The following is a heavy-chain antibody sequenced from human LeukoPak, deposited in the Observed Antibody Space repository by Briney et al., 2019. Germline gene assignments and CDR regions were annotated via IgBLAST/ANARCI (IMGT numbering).Heavy chain of an antibody. CDR2: IYYSGST. D-gene: IGHD3-22*01. CDR1: GGSISSYY. V-gene: IGHV4-59*01. CDR3: ARGGYYDSSGYYKFDY. J-gene: IGHJ4*02. Sequence: PSETLSLTCTVSGGSISSYYWSWIRQPPGKGLEWIGYIYYSGSTNYNPSLKSRVTISVDTSKNQFSLKLSSVTAADTAVYYCARGGYYDSSGYYKFDYWGQGTVVTVSS.